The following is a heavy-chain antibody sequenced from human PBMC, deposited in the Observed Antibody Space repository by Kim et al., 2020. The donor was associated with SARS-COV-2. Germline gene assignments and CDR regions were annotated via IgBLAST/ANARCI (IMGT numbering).Heavy chain of an antibody. D-gene: IGHD3-10*01. J-gene: IGHJ4*02. Sequence: ASVKVSCKASGYTFSNNGMDWVRQAPGQRLEWMGWINIANGNTEYSENFHGRLTITRDTSASATYLELSSLKSDDTAVYYCARGGPFSGSGSPFDYWGQG. CDR2: INIANGNT. CDR3: ARGGPFSGSGSPFDY. V-gene: IGHV1-3*04. CDR1: GYTFSNNG.